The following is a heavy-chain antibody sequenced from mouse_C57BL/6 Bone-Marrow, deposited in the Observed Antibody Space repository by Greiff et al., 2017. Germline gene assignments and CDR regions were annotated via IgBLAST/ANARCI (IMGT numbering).Heavy chain of an antibody. Sequence: QVQLQQPGAELVRPGSSVKLSCKASGYTFTSYWMDWVKQRPGQGLEWIGNIYPSDSETPSNQKFKDKATLTVDKSSSTAYMQLSSLTSEDSAVYYCARPDKNYYAMDYWGQGTSVTVSS. J-gene: IGHJ4*01. CDR1: GYTFTSYW. CDR2: IYPSDSET. CDR3: ARPDKNYYAMDY. V-gene: IGHV1-61*01.